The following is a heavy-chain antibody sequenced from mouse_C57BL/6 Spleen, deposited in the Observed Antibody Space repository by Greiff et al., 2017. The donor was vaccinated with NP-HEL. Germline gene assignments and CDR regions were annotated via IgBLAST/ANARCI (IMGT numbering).Heavy chain of an antibody. Sequence: LVEPGASVKISCKASGYSFTDYNMNWVKQSNGKSLEWIGVINPNYGTTSYNQKFKGKATLTVDQSSSTAYMQLNSLTSEDSAVYYCAREGYGSPYYAMDYWGQGTSVTVSS. CDR1: GYSFTDYN. CDR2: INPNYGTT. CDR3: AREGYGSPYYAMDY. D-gene: IGHD1-1*01. J-gene: IGHJ4*01. V-gene: IGHV1-39*01.